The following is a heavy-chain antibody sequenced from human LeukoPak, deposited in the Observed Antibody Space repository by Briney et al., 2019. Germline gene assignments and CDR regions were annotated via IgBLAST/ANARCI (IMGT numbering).Heavy chain of an antibody. CDR2: IYSDNT. CDR3: ARRAGAYSHPYDY. V-gene: IGHV3-53*01. J-gene: IGHJ4*02. Sequence: PGGSLRLSCVGSGFTVSSNSMSWVRQAPGKGLEWVSFIYSDNTHYSDSVKGRFTISRDNSRNTLYLQMNSPRAEDTAVYYCARRAGAYSHPYDYWGQGTLVTVSS. CDR1: GFTVSSNS. D-gene: IGHD4/OR15-4a*01.